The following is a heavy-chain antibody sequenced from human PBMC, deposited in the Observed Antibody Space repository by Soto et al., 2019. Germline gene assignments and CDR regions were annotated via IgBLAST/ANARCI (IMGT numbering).Heavy chain of an antibody. CDR1: GGSINRDCYY. Sequence: QVRLQESGPGLVKPTQTLSLTCTVSGGSINRDCYYWGWIRQHPGKGMEWIGYINFSGSTYSNPSLKSPVAMSVDTFQNHFSLTLTSVTAAHTAVYFRIRGTDFATVDACHRYFDAWGQGIPVAVSS. D-gene: IGHD2-15*01. J-gene: IGHJ4*02. V-gene: IGHV4-31*04. CDR3: IRGTDFATVDACHRYFDA. CDR2: INFSGST.